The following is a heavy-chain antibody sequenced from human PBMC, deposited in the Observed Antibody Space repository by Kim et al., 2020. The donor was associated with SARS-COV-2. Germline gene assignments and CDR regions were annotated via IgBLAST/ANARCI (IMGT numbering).Heavy chain of an antibody. Sequence: SETLSLTCAVYGGSFSGYYWSWIRQPPGKGLEWIGEINHSGSTNYNPSLKSRVTISVDTSKNQFSLKLSSVTAADTAVYYCARRGRWMSSGYYSIWLYWFDPWGQGTLVTVSS. J-gene: IGHJ5*02. CDR3: ARRGRWMSSGYYSIWLYWFDP. CDR2: INHSGST. CDR1: GGSFSGYY. D-gene: IGHD3-22*01. V-gene: IGHV4-34*01.